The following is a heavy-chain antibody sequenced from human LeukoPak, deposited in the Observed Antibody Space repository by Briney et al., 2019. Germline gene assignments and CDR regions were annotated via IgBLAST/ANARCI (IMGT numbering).Heavy chain of an antibody. CDR1: GGSISSYY. Sequence: SETLSLTCTVSGGSISSYYWSWIRQPPGKGLEWIGYIYYSGSTNYNPSLKSRVTISVDTSKNQFSLKLSSVTAADTAVYYCARGAPTYYYDSSGYLNDYWGQGTLVTVSS. D-gene: IGHD3-22*01. V-gene: IGHV4-59*01. J-gene: IGHJ4*02. CDR2: IYYSGST. CDR3: ARGAPTYYYDSSGYLNDY.